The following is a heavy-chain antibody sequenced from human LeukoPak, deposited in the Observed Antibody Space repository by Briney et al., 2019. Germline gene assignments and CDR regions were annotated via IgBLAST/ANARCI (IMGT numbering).Heavy chain of an antibody. CDR1: GGSISSYY. Sequence: SETLSLTCTVSGGSISSYYGSWIRQPPGKGLEWIGYIYYSGSTNYNPSLKSRVTISVDTSKNQFSLKLSSVTAADTAVYYCARMGIAASGSQVEIDYWRQGTLVTVSS. CDR2: IYYSGST. J-gene: IGHJ4*02. D-gene: IGHD6-13*01. V-gene: IGHV4-59*01. CDR3: ARMGIAASGSQVEIDY.